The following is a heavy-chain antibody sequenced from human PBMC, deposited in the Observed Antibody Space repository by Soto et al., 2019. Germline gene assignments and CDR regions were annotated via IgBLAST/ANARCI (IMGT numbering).Heavy chain of an antibody. CDR3: ARGGSSLDYYYGMEV. J-gene: IGHJ6*04. CDR1: GYTFTGYY. Sequence: GASVKVSCKASGYTFTGYYMHWVRQAPGQGLEWMGWINPNSGGTNYAQKFQGWVTMTRDTSISTAYMELSRLRSDDTAVYYCARGGSSLDYYYGMEVWGEGTTVTVSS. CDR2: INPNSGGT. V-gene: IGHV1-2*04.